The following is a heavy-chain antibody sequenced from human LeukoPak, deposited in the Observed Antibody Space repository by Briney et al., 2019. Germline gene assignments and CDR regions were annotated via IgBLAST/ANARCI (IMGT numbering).Heavy chain of an antibody. CDR2: IGTAGDT. Sequence: GGSLRLSCAASGFTFSSYDMHWVRQATGKGLEWVSAIGTAGDTYYPGSVKGRFTISRENAKNSSYLQMNSLRAEDTAVYYCARDASSGYSSYYYYGMDVWGQGTTVTVSS. CDR3: ARDASSGYSSYYYYGMDV. J-gene: IGHJ6*02. D-gene: IGHD3-22*01. CDR1: GFTFSSYD. V-gene: IGHV3-13*01.